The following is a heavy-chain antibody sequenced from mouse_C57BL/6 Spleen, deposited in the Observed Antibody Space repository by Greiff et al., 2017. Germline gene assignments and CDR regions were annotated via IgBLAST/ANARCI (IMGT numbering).Heavy chain of an antibody. CDR2: IGPETGGT. D-gene: IGHD3-3*01. J-gene: IGHJ4*01. V-gene: IGHV1-15*01. Sequence: QVQLQQSGAELVRPGASVTLSCKASGYTFTDYEMHWVKQTPVHGLEWIGAIGPETGGTAYNQKFKGKAILTADKSSSTAYMELRSLTSEDSAVYYCTRRGQESAMDYWGQGTSVTVSS. CDR3: TRRGQESAMDY. CDR1: GYTFTDYE.